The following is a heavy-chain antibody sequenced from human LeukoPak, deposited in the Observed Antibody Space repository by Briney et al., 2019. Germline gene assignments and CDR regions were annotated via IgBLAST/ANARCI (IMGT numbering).Heavy chain of an antibody. Sequence: GGSLRLSCAASGFTFSSYGMHWVRQAPGKGLEWVAFIRYDGSNKYYADSVKGRFTISRDNSKNTLYLQMNSLRAEDTAVYYCAKVYSSSSPLDAFDIWGQGTMVTVSS. J-gene: IGHJ3*02. CDR2: IRYDGSNK. V-gene: IGHV3-30*02. CDR1: GFTFSSYG. D-gene: IGHD6-6*01. CDR3: AKVYSSSSPLDAFDI.